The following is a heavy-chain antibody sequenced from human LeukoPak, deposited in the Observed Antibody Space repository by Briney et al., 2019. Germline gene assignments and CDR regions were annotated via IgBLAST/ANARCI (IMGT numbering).Heavy chain of an antibody. Sequence: PSETLSLTCTVSGGSISSYYWSWIRQSPSRGLEWLGRTYYRSKWYNDYAVSVKSRITINPDTSKNQFSLQLTSVTPEDTAVYYCARSGGHDALDIWGQGTMVTVSS. V-gene: IGHV6-1*01. J-gene: IGHJ3*02. D-gene: IGHD4-23*01. CDR3: ARSGGHDALDI. CDR2: TYYRSKWYN. CDR1: GGSISSYY.